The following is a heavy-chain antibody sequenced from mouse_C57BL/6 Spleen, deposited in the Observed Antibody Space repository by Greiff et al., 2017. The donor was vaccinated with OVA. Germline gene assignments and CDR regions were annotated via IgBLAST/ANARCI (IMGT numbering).Heavy chain of an antibody. CDR3: ASPSYSNYAMDY. J-gene: IGHJ4*01. CDR2: INPSNGGT. Sequence: VQLQQPGTELVKPGASVKLSCKASGYTFTSYWMLWVKQRPGQGLEWIGNINPSNGGTNYNEKFKSKATLTVDKSSSTAYMQLSSLTSEDSAVYYCASPSYSNYAMDYWGQGTSVTVSS. V-gene: IGHV1-53*01. CDR1: GYTFTSYW. D-gene: IGHD2-5*01.